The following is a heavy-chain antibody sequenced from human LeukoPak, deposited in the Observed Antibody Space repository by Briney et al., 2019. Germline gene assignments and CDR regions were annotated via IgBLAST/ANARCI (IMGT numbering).Heavy chain of an antibody. D-gene: IGHD4-23*01. CDR2: IYYSGST. Sequence: SETLSLTCTVSGGSISSYYWSWIRQPPGKGLEWIGYIYYSGSTNYNPSLKSRVTISVDTSKNQFSLKLSSVTAADTAVYYCASKGLRWDYFDYWGQGTLVTVSS. CDR1: GGSISSYY. V-gene: IGHV4-59*01. J-gene: IGHJ4*02. CDR3: ASKGLRWDYFDY.